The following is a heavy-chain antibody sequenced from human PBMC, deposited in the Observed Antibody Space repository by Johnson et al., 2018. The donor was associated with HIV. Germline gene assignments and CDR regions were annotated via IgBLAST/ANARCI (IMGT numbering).Heavy chain of an antibody. V-gene: IGHV3-30*18. CDR1: GFTFSNAW. D-gene: IGHD1-1*01. J-gene: IGHJ3*02. CDR2: ISYDGSNK. Sequence: QVQLVESGGGLVKPGGSLRLSCAASGFTFSNAWMSWVRQAPGKGLEWVAVISYDGSNKYYADSVKGRFTISRDNSKNTLYLQMNSLRAEDTAVYYCAKDRTGFDAFDIWGHGTMVTVSS. CDR3: AKDRTGFDAFDI.